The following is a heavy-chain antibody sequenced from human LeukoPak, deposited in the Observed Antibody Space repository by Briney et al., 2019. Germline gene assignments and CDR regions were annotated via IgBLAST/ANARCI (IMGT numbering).Heavy chain of an antibody. CDR2: IWYDGSNK. Sequence: GGSLRLSCAASGFTFSSYGMHCVRQAPGKGLEWVAVIWYDGSNKYYADSVKGRFTLSRDNSKNTLYLQMNSLRAEDTAVYYCAKDRRGKAAAYECDYWGEGNLVTVSP. D-gene: IGHD6-13*01. V-gene: IGHV3-33*06. J-gene: IGHJ4*02. CDR3: AKDRRGKAAAYECDY. CDR1: GFTFSSYG.